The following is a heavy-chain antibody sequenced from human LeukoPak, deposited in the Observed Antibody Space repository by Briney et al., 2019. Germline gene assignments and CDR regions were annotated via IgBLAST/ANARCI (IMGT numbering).Heavy chain of an antibody. J-gene: IGHJ5*02. CDR2: IYTSGCT. CDR3: ARFKPATGHNWFDP. CDR1: GGSISSGSYY. Sequence: SQTLSLTCTVSGGSISSGSYYWSWIRQPAGKGLEWIGRIYTSGCTNYNPSLKSRVTISVDTSKNQFSLKLSSVTAADTAVYYCARFKPATGHNWFDPWGQGTLVTVSS. D-gene: IGHD1-1*01. V-gene: IGHV4-61*02.